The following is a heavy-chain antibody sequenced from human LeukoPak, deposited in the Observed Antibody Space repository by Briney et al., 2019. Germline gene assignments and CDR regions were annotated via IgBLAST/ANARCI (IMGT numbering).Heavy chain of an antibody. CDR1: GFTFSSDG. CDR3: AKVRVDAYVSPNDY. CDR2: ISYDGSNQ. Sequence: GGSLRLSCAASGFTFSSDGMHWVRQAPGMGLEWVAIISYDGSNQYYADSVKGRFTISRDNSRNTLYLQMNSLRAEDTALYYCAKVRVDAYVSPNDYWGQGTLVTVSS. V-gene: IGHV3-30*18. J-gene: IGHJ4*02. D-gene: IGHD3-16*01.